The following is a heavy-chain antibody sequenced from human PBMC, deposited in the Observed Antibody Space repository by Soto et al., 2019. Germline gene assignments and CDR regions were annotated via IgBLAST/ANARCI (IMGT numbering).Heavy chain of an antibody. Sequence: ASVKVSCKTSGYTFTNYYMHWVRQAPGQGLEWMGIIKCSGGETTYAQRFLGRVTMTSDTSTSTVYMEVSSLRSEDTAVYYCARNGRTGTLYYSGMDVWGQGTTVTVSS. J-gene: IGHJ6*02. CDR1: GYTFTNYY. V-gene: IGHV1-46*01. CDR2: IKCSGGET. CDR3: ARNGRTGTLYYSGMDV. D-gene: IGHD1-1*01.